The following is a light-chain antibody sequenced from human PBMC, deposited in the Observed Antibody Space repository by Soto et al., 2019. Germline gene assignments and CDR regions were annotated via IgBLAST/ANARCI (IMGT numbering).Light chain of an antibody. Sequence: QSVLTQPASVSGSPGQSITISCTGTSSDVGSYNLVSWYQRHPGKAPKLMIYEGSKRPSGVSNRFSGSKSGNTASLTISGLQAEDEADYYCRSYAGSSTFVVFGGGTKLTVL. CDR1: SSDVGSYNL. CDR3: RSYAGSSTFVV. J-gene: IGLJ2*01. CDR2: EGS. V-gene: IGLV2-23*03.